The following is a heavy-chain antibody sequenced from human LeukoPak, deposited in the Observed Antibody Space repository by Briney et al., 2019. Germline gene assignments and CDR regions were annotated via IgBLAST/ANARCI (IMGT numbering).Heavy chain of an antibody. CDR3: ARGVWFDP. J-gene: IGHJ5*02. CDR2: INHSGST. V-gene: IGHV4-34*01. Sequence: SETLSLTCAVYGGSFSGYYWSWIRQPPGKGLEWIGEINHSGSTNYNPSLKSRVTISVDTSKNQFSLKLSSVTAADTAVYYCARGVWFDPWGQGTLVTVSS. CDR1: GGSFSGYY.